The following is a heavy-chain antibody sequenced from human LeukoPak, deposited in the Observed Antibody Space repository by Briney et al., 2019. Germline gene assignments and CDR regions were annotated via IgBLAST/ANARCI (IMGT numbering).Heavy chain of an antibody. J-gene: IGHJ4*02. CDR3: ARDGEGRSLGY. CDR2: IYHSGST. CDR1: GGSISSSNW. V-gene: IGHV4-4*02. D-gene: IGHD7-27*01. Sequence: SETLSLTSAVSGGSISSSNWWSWVRQPPGKGLEWIGEIYHSGSTNYNPSLKSRVTISVDKSKNQFSLKLSSVTAADTAVYFCARDGEGRSLGYWGQGTLVTVSS.